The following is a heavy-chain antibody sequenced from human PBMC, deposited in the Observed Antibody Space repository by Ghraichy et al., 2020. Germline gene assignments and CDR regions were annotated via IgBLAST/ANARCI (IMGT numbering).Heavy chain of an antibody. V-gene: IGHV3-49*03. J-gene: IGHJ6*03. D-gene: IGHD3-3*01. Sequence: GGSLRISCTASGFTFGDYAMSWFRQAPGKGLEWVGFIRSKAYGGTQGYAASVKGRFTIPRDDTKSIAYLQMNSLKNEDTAVYYCTRTLDYDFWSGYYWVYGYYYYMDVWGEGTTVTVSS. CDR2: IRSKAYGGTQ. CDR1: GFTFGDYA. CDR3: TRTLDYDFWSGYYWVYGYYYYMDV.